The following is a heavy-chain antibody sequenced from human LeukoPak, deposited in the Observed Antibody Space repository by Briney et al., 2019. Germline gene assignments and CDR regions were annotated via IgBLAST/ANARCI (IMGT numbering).Heavy chain of an antibody. V-gene: IGHV4-59*01. Sequence: PSETLSLTCAVSGGSISSYYWSWIRQPPGKGLEWIGYIYYSGSTNYNPSLRSRVTISVDTSKNQSSLKLSSVTAADTAVYYCARSKYYYDSSGYEWYYFDYWGQGTLVTVSS. CDR1: GGSISSYY. CDR3: ARSKYYYDSSGYEWYYFDY. CDR2: IYYSGST. D-gene: IGHD3-22*01. J-gene: IGHJ4*02.